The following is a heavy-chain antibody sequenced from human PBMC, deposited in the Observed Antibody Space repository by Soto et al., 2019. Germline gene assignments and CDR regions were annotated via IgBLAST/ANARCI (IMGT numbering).Heavy chain of an antibody. CDR2: ISSDGTNK. Sequence: QVQLVESGGGVVQPGRSLRLSCAASGFTFSSYPMHWVRQAPGKGLEWLAVISSDGTNKNYADSVKGRFTISRDNSENTLFLQVNSLTSEASAVYFCARNYYEDYWGQGTLVTVSS. J-gene: IGHJ4*02. D-gene: IGHD3-22*01. V-gene: IGHV3-30-3*01. CDR3: ARNYYEDY. CDR1: GFTFSSYP.